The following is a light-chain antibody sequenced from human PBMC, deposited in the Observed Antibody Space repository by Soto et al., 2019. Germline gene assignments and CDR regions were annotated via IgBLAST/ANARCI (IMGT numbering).Light chain of an antibody. V-gene: IGLV1-44*01. CDR1: ISNFGSAT. J-gene: IGLJ1*01. CDR2: NNK. CDR3: ATWDTSFSGVYV. Sequence: SLLTQPPSSSVTPGQRVTFSCSGSISNFGSATVNWYQQLPGTAPKLLIFNNKQRPSGVPYRFSGSKSGTSASLAISGLQSEDEGDYYCATWDTSFSGVYVFGAGTQVNVL.